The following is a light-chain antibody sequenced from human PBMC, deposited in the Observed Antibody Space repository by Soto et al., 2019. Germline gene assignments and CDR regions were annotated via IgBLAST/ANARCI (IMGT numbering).Light chain of an antibody. V-gene: IGLV1-47*01. CDR1: RSNIGNNH. Sequence: QSVLTQPPSASGTPGQRVDISCSGSRSNIGNNHVYWYQQLPGEAPKVLIHRNNERPSGVPDRFSASKSGTSASLAISGLRSEDEADYYCAAWDDTLGGPNYVFGSGTKLTVL. CDR2: RNN. CDR3: AAWDDTLGGPNYV. J-gene: IGLJ1*01.